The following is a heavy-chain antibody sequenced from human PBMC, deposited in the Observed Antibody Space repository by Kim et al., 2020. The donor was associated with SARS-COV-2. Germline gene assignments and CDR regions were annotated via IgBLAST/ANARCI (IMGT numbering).Heavy chain of an antibody. J-gene: IGHJ4*02. CDR1: GYTLTELS. D-gene: IGHD3-10*01. Sequence: ASVKVSCKVSGYTLTELSMHWVRQAPGKGLEWMGGFDPEDGEIIYAQELQDRLTMTEDTTTDTGYMELSSLESEDTAVYSCATYASGSRYFDLWGQGTLV. CDR2: FDPEDGEI. V-gene: IGHV1-24*01. CDR3: ATYASGSRYFDL.